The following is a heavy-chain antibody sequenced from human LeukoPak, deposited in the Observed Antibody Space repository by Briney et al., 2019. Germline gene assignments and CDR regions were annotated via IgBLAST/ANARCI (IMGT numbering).Heavy chain of an antibody. J-gene: IGHJ4*02. CDR3: ARDQEVYDYVWGGYRRRMSRFNY. Sequence: GGSLRLSCAASGFTFSSYSMNWVRQAPGKGLEWVSSISSSSSYIYYADSVKGRFTISRDNAKNSLYLQMNSLRAEDTAVYYCARDQEVYDYVWGGYRRRMSRFNYWGQGTLVTVSS. D-gene: IGHD3-16*02. CDR1: GFTFSSYS. CDR2: ISSSSSYI. V-gene: IGHV3-21*01.